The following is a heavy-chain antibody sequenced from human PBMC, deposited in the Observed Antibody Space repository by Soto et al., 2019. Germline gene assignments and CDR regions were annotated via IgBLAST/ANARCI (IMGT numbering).Heavy chain of an antibody. CDR2: IKQDGSEE. CDR1: GFTLGTYW. J-gene: IGHJ6*02. V-gene: IGHV3-7*05. D-gene: IGHD4-17*01. CDR3: ARDRGNGSYGQESWGLDV. Sequence: EVQLVASVGGLVQPGESLRLSCVASGFTLGTYWMSWARQAPGKGLEWLASIKQDGSEEFSVDSVKGRFTISRDNAKNSLFLQLTSLRGEDTGVYYCARDRGNGSYGQESWGLDVWGQGTTVTVSS.